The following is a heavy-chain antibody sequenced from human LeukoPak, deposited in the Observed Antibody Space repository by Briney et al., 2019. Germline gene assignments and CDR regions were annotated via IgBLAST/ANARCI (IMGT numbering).Heavy chain of an antibody. V-gene: IGHV4-59*08. CDR3: ARHLYSGNAFDI. CDR2: IYYSGST. Sequence: PSETLCLTCTVSGGSISSYYWSWIRQPPGKGLEWIGYIYYSGSTNYNPSLKSRVTISVDTSKNQFSLKLSSVTAADTAVYYCARHLYSGNAFDIWGQGTMVTVSS. CDR1: GGSISSYY. D-gene: IGHD3-10*01. J-gene: IGHJ3*02.